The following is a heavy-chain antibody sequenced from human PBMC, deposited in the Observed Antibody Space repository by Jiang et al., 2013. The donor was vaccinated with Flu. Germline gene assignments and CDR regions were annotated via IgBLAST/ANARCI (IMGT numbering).Heavy chain of an antibody. Sequence: VQLLESGGGVVQPGGSLRLSCAASGFTFSSYGMHWVRQAPGKGLEWVAFIRYDGSNKYYADSVKGRFTISRDNSKNTLYLQMNSLRAEDTAVYYCAKDRHGDYPEGDFDYWGQGTLVTVSS. J-gene: IGHJ4*02. CDR2: IRYDGSNK. CDR1: GFTFSSYG. CDR3: AKDRHGDYPEGDFDY. D-gene: IGHD4-17*01. V-gene: IGHV3-30*02.